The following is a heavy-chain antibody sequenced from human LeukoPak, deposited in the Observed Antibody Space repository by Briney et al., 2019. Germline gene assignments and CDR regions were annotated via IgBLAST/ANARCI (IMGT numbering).Heavy chain of an antibody. V-gene: IGHV3-21*01. D-gene: IGHD6-19*01. CDR1: GFTFSSYS. J-gene: IGHJ3*02. CDR3: ARDHTSGWYADAFDI. Sequence: GGSLRLSCAASGFTFSSYSMNWVRQAPGKGLEWVSSISSSSSYIYYADSVKGRFTISRDNAKNSLYLQMNSLRAEDTAVYYCARDHTSGWYADAFDIWGQGTMVTVSS. CDR2: ISSSSSYI.